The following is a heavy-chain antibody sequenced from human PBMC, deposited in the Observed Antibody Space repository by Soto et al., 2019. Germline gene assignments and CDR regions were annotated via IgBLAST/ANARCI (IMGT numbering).Heavy chain of an antibody. J-gene: IGHJ4*02. CDR3: AHKSVGFHSFDC. CDR1: GFPLNTSGVA. CDR2: LFWDNDK. D-gene: IGHD1-26*01. Sequence: QIPLKASGPTLVKPTQPLTLTCTFSGFPLNTSGVAVAWIRQSPGRALEWLVLLFWDNDKQYSPTLKSRLTFPRDTSKNQVVLMMTNIDPVDTATYYCAHKSVGFHSFDCWGQGTLVTVSP. V-gene: IGHV2-5*02.